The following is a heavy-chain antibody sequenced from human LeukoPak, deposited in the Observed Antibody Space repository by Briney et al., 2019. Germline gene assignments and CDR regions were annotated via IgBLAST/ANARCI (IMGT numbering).Heavy chain of an antibody. D-gene: IGHD3-16*01. CDR3: AREALLEESEYFQY. J-gene: IGHJ1*01. CDR1: GFTFSSYA. CDR2: ISSNGGST. V-gene: IGHV3-64D*06. Sequence: PGGSLRLSCSASGFTFSSYAMHWVRQAPGKGLEYVSAISSNGGSTYYADSVKGRFTISRDNSKNTLYLQMSSLRAEDTAVYYCAREALLEESEYFQYWGQGTLVTVSS.